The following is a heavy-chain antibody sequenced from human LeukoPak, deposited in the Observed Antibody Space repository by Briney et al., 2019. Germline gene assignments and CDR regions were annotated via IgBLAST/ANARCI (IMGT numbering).Heavy chain of an antibody. CDR1: GGSISSSSYY. D-gene: IGHD1-26*01. CDR2: IYYSGST. CDR3: ARRASTDLPYYFDY. J-gene: IGHJ4*02. Sequence: SETLSLTCTVSGGSISSSSYYWGWIRQPPGKGLEWIGSIYYSGSTYYNPSLKSRVTISVDTSKNQFSLRLSSVTAADTAVYYCARRASTDLPYYFDYWGQGTLVTVSS. V-gene: IGHV4-39*01.